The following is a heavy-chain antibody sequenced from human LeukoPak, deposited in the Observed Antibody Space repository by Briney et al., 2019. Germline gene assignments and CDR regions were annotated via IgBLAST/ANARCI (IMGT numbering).Heavy chain of an antibody. D-gene: IGHD2-15*01. Sequence: SETLSLTCAVYGGSFSGYYWSWIRQPPGKGLEWIGEINHSGSTNYNPSLKSRVTISVDTSKNQFSLKLSSVTAADTAVYYCAKGPRWYGYHFDYWGQGTLVTVSS. V-gene: IGHV4-34*01. CDR1: GGSFSGYY. J-gene: IGHJ4*02. CDR3: AKGPRWYGYHFDY. CDR2: INHSGST.